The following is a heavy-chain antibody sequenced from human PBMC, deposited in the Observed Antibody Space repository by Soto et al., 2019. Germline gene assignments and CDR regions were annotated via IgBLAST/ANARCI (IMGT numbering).Heavy chain of an antibody. V-gene: IGHV2-5*01. CDR3: AHRRYYYDSSGYYPRAPFDY. D-gene: IGHD3-22*01. J-gene: IGHJ4*02. CDR1: GFSLSTSGVG. Sequence: QITLKESGPTLVKPTQTLTLTCTFSGFSLSTSGVGVGWIRQPPGKALEWLALIYWNDDKRYSPSLKSRLTITKDTYKNQVVLTMTNMDPVDTATYYCAHRRYYYDSSGYYPRAPFDYWGQGTLVTVSS. CDR2: IYWNDDK.